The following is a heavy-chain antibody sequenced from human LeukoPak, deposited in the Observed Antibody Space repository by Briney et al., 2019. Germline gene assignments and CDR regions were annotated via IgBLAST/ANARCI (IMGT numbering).Heavy chain of an antibody. V-gene: IGHV4-61*02. J-gene: IGHJ4*02. CDR3: ASSGYEGGFDY. CDR2: IYTSGST. Sequence: PSQTLSLTCTVSGGSISSGSYYWSWIRQPAGKGLEWIGRIYTSGSTNYNPSLKSRVTTSVDTSKNQFSLKLSSVTAADTAVYYCASSGYEGGFDYWGQGTLVTVSS. D-gene: IGHD5-12*01. CDR1: GGSISSGSYY.